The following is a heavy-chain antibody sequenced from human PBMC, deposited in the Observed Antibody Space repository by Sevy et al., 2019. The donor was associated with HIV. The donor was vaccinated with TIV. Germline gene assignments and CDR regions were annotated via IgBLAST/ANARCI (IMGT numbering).Heavy chain of an antibody. Sequence: GGSLRLSCAASGFAFNDFAMNWLRQLPGKGLEWVATISYDGSKKFYADSVKGRFTISRDNSKNVVYLQMNSLRPEDTSVYFCATASLWGDSGVPHPSFDSWGQGTLVTVSS. CDR1: GFAFNDFA. CDR3: ATASLWGDSGVPHPSFDS. D-gene: IGHD1-26*01. J-gene: IGHJ4*02. V-gene: IGHV3-30-3*01. CDR2: ISYDGSKK.